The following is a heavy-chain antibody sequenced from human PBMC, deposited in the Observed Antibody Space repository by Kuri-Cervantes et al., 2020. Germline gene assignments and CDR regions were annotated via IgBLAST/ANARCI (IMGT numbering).Heavy chain of an antibody. V-gene: IGHV3-9*01. CDR1: GFTFDDYA. D-gene: IGHD3-3*01. J-gene: IGHJ4*02. CDR2: ISWNSGSI. Sequence: SLKISCAAFGFTFDDYAMHWVRQAPGKGLEWVSGISWNSGSIGYADSVKGRFTISRDNSKNTLYLQMNSLRAEDTAVYYCARLDIFWSGYSLPDDYWGQGTLVTVSS. CDR3: ARLDIFWSGYSLPDDY.